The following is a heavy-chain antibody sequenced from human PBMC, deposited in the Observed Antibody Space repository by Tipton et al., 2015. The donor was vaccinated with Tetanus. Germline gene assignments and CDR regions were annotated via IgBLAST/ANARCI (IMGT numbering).Heavy chain of an antibody. CDR1: GFTFSSYW. Sequence: SLRLSCAASGFTFSSYWMSWVRQAPGKGLEWVANIKHDGSEKYYVDSVKGRFTISRDNAKNSLYLQMNSLRAEDTAVYYCARESKTVGYSSSWYWAYCMDVWGQVTTVTVSS. CDR2: IKHDGSEK. CDR3: ARESKTVGYSSSWYWAYCMDV. J-gene: IGHJ6*02. D-gene: IGHD6-13*01. V-gene: IGHV3-7*01.